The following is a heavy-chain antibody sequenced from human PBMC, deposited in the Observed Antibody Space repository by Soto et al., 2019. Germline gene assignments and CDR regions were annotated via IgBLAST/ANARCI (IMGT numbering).Heavy chain of an antibody. V-gene: IGHV1-69*06. CDR1: GGTFSSYA. CDR2: IIPIFGTA. J-gene: IGHJ6*02. D-gene: IGHD2-2*01. CDR3: ARDWGTCSSTSCPYYYYGMDV. Sequence: SVKVSCKASGGTFSSYAISWVLQAPGQGLEWMGGIIPIFGTANYAQKFQGRVTITADKSTSTAYMELSSLRSEDTAVYYCARDWGTCSSTSCPYYYYGMDVWGQGTTVTVSS.